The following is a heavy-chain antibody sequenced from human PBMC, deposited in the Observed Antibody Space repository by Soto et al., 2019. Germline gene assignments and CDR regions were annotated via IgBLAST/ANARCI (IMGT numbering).Heavy chain of an antibody. CDR1: GFTFSSYD. J-gene: IGHJ6*02. D-gene: IGHD6-13*01. Sequence: GGSLRLSCAASGFTFSSYDMHWVRQATGKGLEWVSAIGTAGDTYYPGSVKGRFTISRENAKNSLYLQMNSLRAGDTAVYYCARVRSQSQPLASYGMDVWGQGTTVTVSS. V-gene: IGHV3-13*01. CDR2: IGTAGDT. CDR3: ARVRSQSQPLASYGMDV.